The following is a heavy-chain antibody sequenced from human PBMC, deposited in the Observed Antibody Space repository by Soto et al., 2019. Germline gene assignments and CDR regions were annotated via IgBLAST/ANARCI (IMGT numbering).Heavy chain of an antibody. D-gene: IGHD3-9*01. CDR1: GGAISTGGYY. V-gene: IGHV4-31*03. CDR2: IYYSGST. Sequence: SETLSLTCTVSGGAISTGGYYWSWIRQHPGKGLEWIGYIYYSGSTHYNPSLKSRVTISLDTSKNRFSLKLNSVTAADTAVYYCARDNYDVLTGRKSSFDYWGQGVLVTVSS. J-gene: IGHJ4*02. CDR3: ARDNYDVLTGRKSSFDY.